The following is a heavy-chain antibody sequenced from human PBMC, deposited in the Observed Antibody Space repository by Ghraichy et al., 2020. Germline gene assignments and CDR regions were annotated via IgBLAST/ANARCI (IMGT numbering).Heavy chain of an antibody. Sequence: SETLSLTCTVSGGSVSSFDWWNWVRQAPGKGLEWIGEIYQRGATNYNPSLQSRVTISIDKSKNKFSLKGTSVTAADTAVYYCARVTTLAATATFHQYYAMDVWGQGTTVTVSS. V-gene: IGHV4-4*02. CDR2: IYQRGAT. D-gene: IGHD6-13*01. CDR3: ARVTTLAATATFHQYYAMDV. J-gene: IGHJ6*02. CDR1: GGSVSSFDW.